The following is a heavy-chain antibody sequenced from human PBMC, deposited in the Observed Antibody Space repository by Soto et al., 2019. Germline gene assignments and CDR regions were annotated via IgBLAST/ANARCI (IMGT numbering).Heavy chain of an antibody. D-gene: IGHD2-15*01. Sequence: SVKVSCKASGGTFSSYAISWVRQAPGQGLEWMGGIIPIFGTANYAQKFQGRVTITADESTSTAYMELSSLRSEDTAVYYCAGVVVVAATRRWFDPWGQGTLVTGSS. CDR3: AGVVVVAATRRWFDP. V-gene: IGHV1-69*13. CDR1: GGTFSSYA. CDR2: IIPIFGTA. J-gene: IGHJ5*02.